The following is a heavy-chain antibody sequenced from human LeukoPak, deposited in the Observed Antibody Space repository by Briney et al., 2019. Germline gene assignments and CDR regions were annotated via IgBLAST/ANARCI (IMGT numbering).Heavy chain of an antibody. Sequence: SETLSLTCTVSGGSISSYYWSWIRQPPGKGLEWIGYIYYSGGTNYNPSLKSRVTISVDTSKNQFSLKLSSVTAADTAVYYCARGEYDFWSGPMGVNAFDIWGQGTMVTVSS. CDR2: IYYSGGT. J-gene: IGHJ3*02. CDR1: GGSISSYY. CDR3: ARGEYDFWSGPMGVNAFDI. D-gene: IGHD3-3*01. V-gene: IGHV4-59*01.